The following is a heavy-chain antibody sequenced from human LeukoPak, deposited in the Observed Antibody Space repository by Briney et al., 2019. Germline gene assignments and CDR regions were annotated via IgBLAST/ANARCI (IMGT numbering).Heavy chain of an antibody. CDR1: GGSISSYY. CDR3: ARNGYNRLYYFDY. CDR2: IYDSGST. J-gene: IGHJ4*02. D-gene: IGHD5-24*01. Sequence: SETLSLTCTVSGGSISSYYWSWIRQPPGKGLEWIGNIYDSGSTNYNPSLKSRAAISVDTSKNQFSLKLSSVTAADTAVYYCARNGYNRLYYFDYWGQGTLVTVSS. V-gene: IGHV4-59*01.